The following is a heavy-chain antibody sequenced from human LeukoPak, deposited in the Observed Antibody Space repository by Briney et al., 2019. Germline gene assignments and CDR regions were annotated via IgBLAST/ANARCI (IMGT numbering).Heavy chain of an antibody. CDR3: AMIGYGEKMYYYDSSGFQFDP. CDR2: IYYSGST. Sequence: PSETLSLTCTVSGGSISSYYWSWIRPPPGKGLEWIGYIYYSGSTNYNPSLKSRVTISVDTSKNQFSLKLSSVTAADTAVYYCAMIGYGEKMYYYDSSGFQFDPWGQGTLVTVSS. V-gene: IGHV4-59*01. CDR1: GGSISSYY. D-gene: IGHD3-22*01. J-gene: IGHJ5*02.